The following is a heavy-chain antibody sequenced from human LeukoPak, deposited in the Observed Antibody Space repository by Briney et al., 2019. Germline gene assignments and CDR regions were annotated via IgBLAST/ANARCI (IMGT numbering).Heavy chain of an antibody. V-gene: IGHV4-4*07. Sequence: SETLSLTCTVSGGSISSYYWSWIRQPAGKGLEWIGRIYTSGSTNYNPSLKSRVTMSVDTSKNQFSLKLSSVTAADTAVYYCARGSYYYDSSGAPDAFDIWGQGTMVTVSS. CDR1: GGSISSYY. CDR2: IYTSGST. CDR3: ARGSYYYDSSGAPDAFDI. J-gene: IGHJ3*02. D-gene: IGHD3-22*01.